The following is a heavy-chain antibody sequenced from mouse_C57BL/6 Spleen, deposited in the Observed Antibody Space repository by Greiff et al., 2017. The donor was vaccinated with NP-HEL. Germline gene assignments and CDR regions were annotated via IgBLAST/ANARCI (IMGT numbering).Heavy chain of an antibody. CDR3: ARSWGYDYDGDYFDY. J-gene: IGHJ2*01. V-gene: IGHV1-19*01. CDR2: INPYNGGT. D-gene: IGHD2-4*01. Sequence: EVQLQQSGPVLVKPGASVKMSCKASGYTFTDYYMNWVKQSHGKSLEWIGVINPYNGGTSYNQKFKGKATLTVDKSSSTAYMELNSLTSEDSAVYYCARSWGYDYDGDYFDYWGQGTTLTVSS. CDR1: GYTFTDYY.